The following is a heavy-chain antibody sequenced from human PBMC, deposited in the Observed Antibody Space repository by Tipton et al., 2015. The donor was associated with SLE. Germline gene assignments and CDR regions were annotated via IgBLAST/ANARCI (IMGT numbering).Heavy chain of an antibody. Sequence: LRLSCTVSGGSISSYYWSWIRQPPGKGLEWIGYIYYSGSTNYNPSLKSRVTISVDTSKNQFSLKLSSVTAAGTAVYYCARVVTVVATHYYDMDVWGQGTTVTVSS. CDR3: ARVVTVVATHYYDMDV. J-gene: IGHJ6*02. CDR2: IYYSGST. V-gene: IGHV4-59*01. D-gene: IGHD2-15*01. CDR1: GGSISSYY.